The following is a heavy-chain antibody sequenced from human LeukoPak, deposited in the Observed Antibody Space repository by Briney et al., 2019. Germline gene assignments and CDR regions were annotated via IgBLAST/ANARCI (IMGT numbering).Heavy chain of an antibody. J-gene: IGHJ4*02. CDR3: AREYSRYSGTYYDY. CDR1: GYTFTGHF. CDR2: SNPNSGGT. D-gene: IGHD5-12*01. V-gene: IGHV1-2*02. Sequence: ASVKASCKASGYTFTGHFINWVRQAPGQRLECMGWSNPNSGGTNYAQTFQGRVTMTRDTSISTANMELSRLRSDDTAVYYCAREYSRYSGTYYDYWGQGTLVTVSS.